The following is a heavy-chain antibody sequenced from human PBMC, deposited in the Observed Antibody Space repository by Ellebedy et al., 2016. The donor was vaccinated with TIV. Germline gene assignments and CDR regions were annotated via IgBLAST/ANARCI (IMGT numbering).Heavy chain of an antibody. J-gene: IGHJ6*02. CDR2: ISWNSGSI. Sequence: GGSLRLSCAASGFTFDDYAMYWVRHAPGKGLEWVSGISWNSGSIGYADSVKGRFTIARDNSKNTLYLEMNRLKPEDAAMYYCARVLAGTDYYYYGMDVWGQGTTVTVSS. CDR3: ARVLAGTDYYYYGMDV. D-gene: IGHD1-1*01. CDR1: GFTFDDYA. V-gene: IGHV3-9*01.